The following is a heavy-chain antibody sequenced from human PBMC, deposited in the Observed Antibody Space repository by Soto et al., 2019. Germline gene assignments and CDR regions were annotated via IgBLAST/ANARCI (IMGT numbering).Heavy chain of an antibody. CDR2: ISARGGSL. J-gene: IGHJ4*02. D-gene: IGHD4-4*01. Sequence: EVQLLESGGGLVQPGGSLRLSCAASGFSFSSYAMVWVRQAPGKGLEWVSVISARGGSLYFADSVKGRFTMSRDNSKNELSLEMNSLRAEDTAIYFCAKGSIEYSASVDNWGQGTLVLVSS. V-gene: IGHV3-23*01. CDR1: GFSFSSYA. CDR3: AKGSIEYSASVDN.